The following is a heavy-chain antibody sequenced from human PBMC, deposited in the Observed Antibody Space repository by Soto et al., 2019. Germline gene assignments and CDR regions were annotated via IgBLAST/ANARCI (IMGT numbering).Heavy chain of an antibody. D-gene: IGHD5-18*01. J-gene: IGHJ4*02. CDR1: GYTFIDYF. CDR3: ARDGNFVLRGYSFGFDF. Sequence: ASVKVSCKASGYTFIDYFIHWLRQAPGQGLEWMGWINPNSGETKFAQTFQGRVTMTRDTSISTAYMEVTNVKSDDTAIYYCARDGNFVLRGYSFGFDFWGQGTRVTVSS. CDR2: INPNSGET. V-gene: IGHV1-2*02.